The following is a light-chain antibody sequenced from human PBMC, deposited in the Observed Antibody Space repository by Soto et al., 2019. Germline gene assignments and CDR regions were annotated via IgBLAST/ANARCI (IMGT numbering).Light chain of an antibody. J-gene: IGKJ5*01. CDR2: GVY. CDR1: QSVSSN. CDR3: QQYNNWPPIA. Sequence: DIVMTKSPTILPVSPGESATLSCRASQSVSSNLAWYQQTPGQPPWILMYGVYTRAPGTPARFSGSGSGTEFTLTNSSLQSEDFAVYYCQQYNNWPPIAFGQGTRLEIK. V-gene: IGKV3D-15*01.